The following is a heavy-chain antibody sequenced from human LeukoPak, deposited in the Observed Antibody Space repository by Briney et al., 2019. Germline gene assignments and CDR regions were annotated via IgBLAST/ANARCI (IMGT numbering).Heavy chain of an antibody. Sequence: ASVKVSCKASGYTFTSYYMHWVRQAPGQGLEWMGWINPNSGGTYYTQTFQGRFTMTMDTSIITAYMELNSLKSDDSAVYYCASGFWSGYSGLDSWGQGTLVTVSS. CDR2: INPNSGGT. CDR1: GYTFTSYY. D-gene: IGHD3-3*01. J-gene: IGHJ4*02. CDR3: ASGFWSGYSGLDS. V-gene: IGHV1-2*02.